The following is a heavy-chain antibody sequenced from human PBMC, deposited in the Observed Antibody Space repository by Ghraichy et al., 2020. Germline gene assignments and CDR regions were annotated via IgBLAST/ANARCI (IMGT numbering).Heavy chain of an antibody. D-gene: IGHD3-10*01. J-gene: IGHJ4*02. V-gene: IGHV4-39*01. CDR3: ARLAIEGRKFGFAYGPNFDS. Sequence: SETLSLTCTVSGGSIRSSTYSWGWIRQSPEKGLAWIGNIYYGGRTYYNPSLQSRVTMSVDTSKNQFSLNLSSVTAADTAVYYCARLAIEGRKFGFAYGPNFDSWGQGTLVTVSS. CDR1: GGSIRSSTYS. CDR2: IYYGGRT.